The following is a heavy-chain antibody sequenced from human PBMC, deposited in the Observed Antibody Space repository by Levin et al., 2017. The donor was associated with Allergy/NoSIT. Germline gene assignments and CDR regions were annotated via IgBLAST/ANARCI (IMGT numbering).Heavy chain of an antibody. J-gene: IGHJ4*02. CDR3: ARVGFGPNVGQDYFAY. V-gene: IGHV3-23*01. Sequence: PGGSLRLSCAASGFTFNSHAMSWVRQAPGKGLEWVSAISGRGDSTLYADSVKGRFTISRDNSKNTLDLQMNSLRAEDTAIYYCARVGFGPNVGQDYFAYWGQGTLATVSS. CDR2: ISGRGDST. D-gene: IGHD3/OR15-3a*01. CDR1: GFTFNSHA.